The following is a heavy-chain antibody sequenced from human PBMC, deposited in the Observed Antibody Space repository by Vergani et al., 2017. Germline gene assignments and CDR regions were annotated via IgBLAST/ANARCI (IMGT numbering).Heavy chain of an antibody. D-gene: IGHD1-26*01. V-gene: IGHV3-30*02. J-gene: IGHJ4*02. CDR3: AKGTYSGSYYRDDY. CDR2: IRYDGSNK. Sequence: QVQLVESGGGVVQPGGSLTLSCAASGFTFSSYGMHWVRQAPGKGLEWVAFIRYDGSNKYYADSVKGRFTISRDNSKNTLYLQMNSLRAEDTAVYYCAKGTYSGSYYRDDYWGQGTLVTVSS. CDR1: GFTFSSYG.